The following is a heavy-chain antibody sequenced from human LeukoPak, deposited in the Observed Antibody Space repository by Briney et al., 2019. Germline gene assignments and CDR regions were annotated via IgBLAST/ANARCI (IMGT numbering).Heavy chain of an antibody. CDR3: ATWEPGYSFDY. D-gene: IGHD1-1*01. CDR1: GYSISSGYY. Sequence: SETLSLTCAVSGYSISSGYYWGWIRQPPGKGLEWIGSIYHSGSTYYNPSLKSRVTISVDTSKNQFSLKLSSVTAADTAVYYCATWEPGYSFDYWGQGTLVTVSS. V-gene: IGHV4-38-2*01. CDR2: IYHSGST. J-gene: IGHJ4*02.